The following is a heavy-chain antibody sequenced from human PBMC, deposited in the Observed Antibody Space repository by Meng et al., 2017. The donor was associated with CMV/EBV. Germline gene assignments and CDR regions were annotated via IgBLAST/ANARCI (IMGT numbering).Heavy chain of an antibody. J-gene: IGHJ6*02. D-gene: IGHD3-10*01. V-gene: IGHV3-30*02. Sequence: GGSLRLSCAASGFTFSSYAMSWVRQAPGKGLEWVAFIRYDGSKEDYGDSVQGRLTISRDNSKNTLYLQMNSLRADDTALYYCAKDSGGEGDMDVWGQGTTVTVSS. CDR1: GFTFSSYA. CDR3: AKDSGGEGDMDV. CDR2: IRYDGSKE.